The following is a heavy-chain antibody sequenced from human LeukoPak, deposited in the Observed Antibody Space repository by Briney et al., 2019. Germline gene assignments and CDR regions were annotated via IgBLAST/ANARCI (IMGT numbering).Heavy chain of an antibody. D-gene: IGHD3-22*01. CDR1: GFTFSSYA. V-gene: IGHV3-30-3*01. CDR2: ISYDGSNK. CDR3: ARCPYDSNGYYLGAFDI. Sequence: GGSLRLSYAASGFTFSSYAMHWVRQAPGKGPEWGAVISYDGSNKYYADSVKGRFTISRDNSKNTLYLQMNSLRAEDTAVYYCARCPYDSNGYYLGAFDIWSQGTMVTVSS. J-gene: IGHJ3*02.